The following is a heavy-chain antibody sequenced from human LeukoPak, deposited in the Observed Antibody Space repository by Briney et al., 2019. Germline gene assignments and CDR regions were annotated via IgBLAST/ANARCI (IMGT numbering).Heavy chain of an antibody. CDR2: ISYDGSNK. Sequence: QAGGSLRLSCAASGFTFSSYGMHWVRQAPGKGLEWVAVISYDGSNKYYADSVKGRFTISRDNSKNTVDLQMNNLRAEDTAVYYCAKDRGTPGTAAPQGGYFHYWGQGTLVTVSS. CDR1: GFTFSSYG. CDR3: AKDRGTPGTAAPQGGYFHY. J-gene: IGHJ4*02. V-gene: IGHV3-30*18. D-gene: IGHD2-21*02.